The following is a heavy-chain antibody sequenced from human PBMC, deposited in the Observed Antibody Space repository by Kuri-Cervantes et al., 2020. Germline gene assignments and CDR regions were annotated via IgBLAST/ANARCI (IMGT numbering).Heavy chain of an antibody. D-gene: IGHD6-13*01. Sequence: SETLSLTCAVSGGSISSSNWWSWVRQPPGKGLEWIGEIYHSGSTNYNPSLKSRVTISVDKSKNQFSLKLSSVTAADTAVYYCARVRPDSSSWYGDYWGQGTLVTVSS. CDR3: ARVRPDSSSWYGDY. CDR2: IYHSGST. CDR1: GGSISSSNW. J-gene: IGHJ4*02. V-gene: IGHV4-4*02.